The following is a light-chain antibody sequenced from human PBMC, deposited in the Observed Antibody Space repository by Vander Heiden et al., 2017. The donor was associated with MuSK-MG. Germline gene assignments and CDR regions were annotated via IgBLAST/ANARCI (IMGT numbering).Light chain of an antibody. CDR1: QSILSY. CDR2: STS. Sequence: IQVTQSPSSLSASVGDRVTITCRASQSILSYLNWYQQKPGKAPKLLIYSTSSLQSGVPSRFSGSGSGTFFTLTISSLQPEDFATYYCQQSYSSLRTFGQGTKVEIK. CDR3: QQSYSSLRT. J-gene: IGKJ2*01. V-gene: IGKV1-39*01.